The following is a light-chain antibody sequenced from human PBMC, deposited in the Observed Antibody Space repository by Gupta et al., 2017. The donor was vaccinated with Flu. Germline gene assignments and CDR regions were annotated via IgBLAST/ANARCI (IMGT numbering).Light chain of an antibody. CDR1: NTGPNY. CDR3: GTWENSLNQARL. J-gene: IGLJ1*01. V-gene: IGLV1-51*02. Sequence: VSAAPGQKVTISCSNTGPNYISWYQQVPGTAPKLLIYENNKRPSAIPDRFSGSKSGTSATLAITGLQTGDEAIYYYGTWENSLNQARLFGTGTELTVL. CDR2: ENN.